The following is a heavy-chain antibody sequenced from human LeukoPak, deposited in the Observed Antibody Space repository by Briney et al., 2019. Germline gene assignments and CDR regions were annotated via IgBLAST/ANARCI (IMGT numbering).Heavy chain of an antibody. Sequence: SVKVSCKASGGTFSSYAISWVRQAPGQGLEWMGGIIPIFGTANYAQKFQGRVTITADESTSTAYMELSSLRSEDTAVYYCARAVTTYYYDSSGYYQDAFDIWGQGTMVTVSS. V-gene: IGHV1-69*01. CDR3: ARAVTTYYYDSSGYYQDAFDI. D-gene: IGHD3-22*01. CDR2: IIPIFGTA. J-gene: IGHJ3*02. CDR1: GGTFSSYA.